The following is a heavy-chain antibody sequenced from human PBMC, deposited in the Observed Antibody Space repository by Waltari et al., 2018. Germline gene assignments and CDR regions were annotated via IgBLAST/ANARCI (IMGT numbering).Heavy chain of an antibody. D-gene: IGHD6-19*01. CDR2: IIPIFGTA. V-gene: IGHV1-69*01. J-gene: IGHJ6*02. Sequence: QVQLVQSGAEVKKPGSSVKVSCKASGGTFSSYAISWVRQAPGKGLEWMEWIIPIFGTANSAQKFQVRVTITADESTSTAYMELSSLRSEDTAVYYCARQWLAQSYYYGMDVWGQGTTVTVSS. CDR3: ARQWLAQSYYYGMDV. CDR1: GGTFSSYA.